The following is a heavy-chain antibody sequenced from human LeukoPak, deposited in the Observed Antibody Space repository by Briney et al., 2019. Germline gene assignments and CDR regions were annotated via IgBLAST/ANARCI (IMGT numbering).Heavy chain of an antibody. Sequence: GRSLRLSCAASGLSVSSKYMNWVRQAPGKGLEWVAYISSSGGTIYYADSVKGRFTISRDNAKNSLYLQMNSVRAEHTAVYYCARSLPRYYYFDYWGQGTLVTVSS. CDR1: GLSVSSKY. V-gene: IGHV3-48*03. CDR2: ISSSGGTI. CDR3: ARSLPRYYYFDY. J-gene: IGHJ4*02. D-gene: IGHD3-9*01.